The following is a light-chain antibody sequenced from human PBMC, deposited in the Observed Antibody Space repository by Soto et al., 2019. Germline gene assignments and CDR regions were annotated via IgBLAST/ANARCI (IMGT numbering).Light chain of an antibody. CDR1: HSVSDNS. CDR2: AAS. Sequence: EIVLTQSPGTLSLSPGERATLSCRASHSVSDNSLAWYQQKPGQAPRLLIYAASHRATDIPDRFSGSASATDFTLAISRLEPEDFGLYYCRQYGDSPQTFGPGTKVEI. V-gene: IGKV3-20*01. CDR3: RQYGDSPQT. J-gene: IGKJ3*01.